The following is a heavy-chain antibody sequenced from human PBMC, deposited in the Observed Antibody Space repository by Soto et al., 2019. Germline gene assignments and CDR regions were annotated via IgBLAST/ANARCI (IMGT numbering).Heavy chain of an antibody. CDR3: AKVLERITIFGVVIIEEYYYYGMDV. D-gene: IGHD3-3*01. J-gene: IGHJ6*02. CDR1: GFTFSSYA. Sequence: PGGSLRLSCAASGFTFSSYAMSWVRQAPGKGLEWVSAISGSGGSTYYADSVKGRFTISRDNSKNTLYLQMNSLRAEDTAVYYCAKVLERITIFGVVIIEEYYYYGMDVWGQGTTVTVSS. CDR2: ISGSGGST. V-gene: IGHV3-23*01.